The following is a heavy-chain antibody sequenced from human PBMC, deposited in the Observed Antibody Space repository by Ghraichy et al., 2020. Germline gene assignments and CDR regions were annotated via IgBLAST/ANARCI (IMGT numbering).Heavy chain of an antibody. CDR2: IYYSGST. D-gene: IGHD5-12*01. J-gene: IGHJ2*01. CDR3: ARHPPITWGWDESGLRTWYFDL. V-gene: IGHV4-59*08. CDR1: GGSISSYY. Sequence: SETLSLTCTVSGGSISSYYWSWIRQPPGKGLEWIGYIYYSGSTNYNPSLKSRVTISVDTSKNQFSLKLSSVTAADTAVYYCARHPPITWGWDESGLRTWYFDLWGRGTLVTVSS.